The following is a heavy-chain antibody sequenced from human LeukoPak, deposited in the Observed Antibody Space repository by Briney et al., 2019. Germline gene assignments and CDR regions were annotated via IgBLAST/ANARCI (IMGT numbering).Heavy chain of an antibody. J-gene: IGHJ4*02. Sequence: PGGSLRLSCAASGFTFSNYWMHWVRQVPGKGLVWVSRTNNDGRTTIYADSVKGRFTISRDNAKNTLYLQMNSLRAEDTAIYYCVRGSDTFGGVIGYWGQGTLVTVSS. CDR1: GFTFSNYW. D-gene: IGHD3-16*02. CDR2: TNNDGRTT. CDR3: VRGSDTFGGVIGY. V-gene: IGHV3-74*01.